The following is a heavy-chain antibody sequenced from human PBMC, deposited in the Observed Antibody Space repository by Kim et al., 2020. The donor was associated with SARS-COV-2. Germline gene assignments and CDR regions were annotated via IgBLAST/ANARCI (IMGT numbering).Heavy chain of an antibody. CDR1: GFTFSNKA. J-gene: IGHJ6*04. V-gene: IGHV3-23*01. Sequence: GGSLRLSCAASGFTFSNKAMSWVRQAPGKGLEWVSAISGSGVSTYYADSVKSRFTISRDNSKNTLYLQMNSLRAEDTAVYYCAKEDGYGDYYYYGMDVWGKGTTVTVSS. D-gene: IGHD4-17*01. CDR2: ISGSGVST. CDR3: AKEDGYGDYYYYGMDV.